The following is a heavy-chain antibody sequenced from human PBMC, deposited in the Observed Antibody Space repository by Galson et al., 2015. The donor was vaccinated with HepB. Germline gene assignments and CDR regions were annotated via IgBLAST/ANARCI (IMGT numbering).Heavy chain of an antibody. CDR2: ISYDGSNK. J-gene: IGHJ4*02. V-gene: IGHV3-30*04. D-gene: IGHD6-19*01. CDR1: GFTFSSYA. CDR3: ARGSVAGYFDY. Sequence: LRLSCAASGFTFSSYAMHWVRQAPGKGLEWVAVISYDGSNKYYADSVKGRFTISRDNSKNTLYLQMNSLRAEDTAVYYCARGSVAGYFDYWGQGTLVTVSS.